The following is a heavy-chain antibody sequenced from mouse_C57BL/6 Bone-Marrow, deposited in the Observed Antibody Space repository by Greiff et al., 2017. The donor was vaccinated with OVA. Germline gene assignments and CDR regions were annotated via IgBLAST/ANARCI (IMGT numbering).Heavy chain of an antibody. CDR2: IYPGDGDT. CDR1: GYAFSSSW. J-gene: IGHJ4*01. D-gene: IGHD1-1*01. V-gene: IGHV1-82*01. CDR3: ARADYGSSYVRRDY. Sequence: VQLQQSGPELVKPGASVKISCKASGYAFSSSWMNWVKQRPGKGLEWIGRIYPGDGDTNYNGKFKGKATLTADKSSSTAYMQLSSLTSEDSAVYFCARADYGSSYVRRDYWGQGTSVTVSS.